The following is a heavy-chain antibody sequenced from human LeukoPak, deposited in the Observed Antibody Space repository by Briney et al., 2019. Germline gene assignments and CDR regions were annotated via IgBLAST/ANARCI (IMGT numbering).Heavy chain of an antibody. CDR2: INPNSGGT. V-gene: IGHV1-2*02. Sequence: GASVKVSCKASGYTFTGYYMHWVRQAPGQGLEWMGWINPNSGGTNYAQKFQGRVTMTRDTSISTAYMELSRLRSDDTAVYYCAREGRVAGLYYGMDVWGQGTTVTVSS. D-gene: IGHD6-19*01. J-gene: IGHJ6*02. CDR3: AREGRVAGLYYGMDV. CDR1: GYTFTGYY.